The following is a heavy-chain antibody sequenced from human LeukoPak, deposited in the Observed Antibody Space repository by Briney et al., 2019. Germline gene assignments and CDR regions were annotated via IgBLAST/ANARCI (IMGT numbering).Heavy chain of an antibody. CDR2: INHSGST. Sequence: SETLSLTCAVSGGSFSGYYWTWIRQPPGKGLEWIGEINHSGSTNYNPSLKSRVSVSVDTSKRQFSLKLSSVTAADTAMYYCARGGDYYGSGIPFDYWGQGTLVTVSS. J-gene: IGHJ4*02. V-gene: IGHV4-34*01. CDR3: ARGGDYYGSGIPFDY. CDR1: GGSFSGYY. D-gene: IGHD3-10*01.